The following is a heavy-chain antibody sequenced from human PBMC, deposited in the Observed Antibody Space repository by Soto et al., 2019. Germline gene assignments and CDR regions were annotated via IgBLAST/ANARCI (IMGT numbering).Heavy chain of an antibody. CDR1: GGSISSSSYY. J-gene: IGHJ3*02. CDR2: IYYSGST. D-gene: IGHD2-8*01. V-gene: IGHV4-39*01. Sequence: SETPSLTCTVSGGSISSSSYYWGWICQPPGKGLEWIGSIYYSGSTYYNPSLKSRVTISVDTSKNQFSLKLSSVTAADTAVYYCARRGYYAISAFDIWGQGTRVTVSS. CDR3: ARRGYYAISAFDI.